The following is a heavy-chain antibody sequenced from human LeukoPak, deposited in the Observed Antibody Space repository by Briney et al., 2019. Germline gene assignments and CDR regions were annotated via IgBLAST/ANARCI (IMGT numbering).Heavy chain of an antibody. Sequence: GGSLRLSCAAHGSTFSSYAMCWVRQAPGKGLEWVSAISGSGGSTYYADSVKGRFTISRDNSKNTLYLQMNSLRAEDTAVYYCAKDQRNYYGSVRIFDFWGQGTLVTVSS. CDR2: ISGSGGST. V-gene: IGHV3-23*01. CDR1: GSTFSSYA. D-gene: IGHD3-10*01. J-gene: IGHJ4*02. CDR3: AKDQRNYYGSVRIFDF.